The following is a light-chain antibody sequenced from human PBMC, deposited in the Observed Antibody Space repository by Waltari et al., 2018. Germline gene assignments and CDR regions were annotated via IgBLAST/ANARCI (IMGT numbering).Light chain of an antibody. CDR2: GAS. Sequence: EIVLTQSPGMLSLSPGERATLSCRASQSVSCSYLAWYQQKPGQAPRLLIYGASSRATGIPYLFRVSGSGTSFTLTISRLEPEEFAVYYGQQYGGSPLTFGVGTKVEI. CDR1: QSVSCSY. V-gene: IGKV3-20*01. CDR3: QQYGGSPLT. J-gene: IGKJ4*01.